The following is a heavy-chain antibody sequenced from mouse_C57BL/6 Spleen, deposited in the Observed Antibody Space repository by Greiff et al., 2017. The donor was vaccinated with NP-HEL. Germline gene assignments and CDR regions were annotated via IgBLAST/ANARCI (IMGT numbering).Heavy chain of an antibody. J-gene: IGHJ3*01. CDR3: ANTFAY. CDR1: GYAFSSSW. Sequence: VQLQESGPELVKPGASVKISCKASGYAFSSSWMNWVKQRPGKGLEWIGRIYPGDGDTNYNGKFKGKATLTADKSSSTAYMQLSSLTSEDSAVYCCANTFAYWGQRTLVTVSA. CDR2: IYPGDGDT. V-gene: IGHV1-82*01.